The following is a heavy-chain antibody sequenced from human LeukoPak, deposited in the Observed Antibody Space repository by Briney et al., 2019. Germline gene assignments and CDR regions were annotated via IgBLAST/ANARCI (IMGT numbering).Heavy chain of an antibody. Sequence: GGSLILSCSASGFPFSSHWMIWLRQAPGKGLEGVAIINKDGSEKNHVGSVKRLFTISRDNAKNSLYLQMNSLRAEETAMYYCASSNSGPDYWGQGTLVLVPS. J-gene: IGHJ4*02. CDR2: INKDGSEK. CDR3: ASSNSGPDY. D-gene: IGHD4-23*01. CDR1: GFPFSSHW. V-gene: IGHV3-7*01.